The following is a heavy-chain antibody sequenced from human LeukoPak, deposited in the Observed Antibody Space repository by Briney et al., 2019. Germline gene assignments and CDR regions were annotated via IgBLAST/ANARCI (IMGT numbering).Heavy chain of an antibody. CDR1: GSIFSTYA. V-gene: IGHV3-7*01. Sequence: GESLRLSCAASGSIFSTYAMSWVRQAPGKGLEWVANIKQDGSEKYYVDSVKGRFTISRDNAKNSLYLQMNSLRAEDTAVYYCARDRRTYCSGGSCYLGYWGQGTLVTVSS. CDR3: ARDRRTYCSGGSCYLGY. D-gene: IGHD2-15*01. J-gene: IGHJ4*02. CDR2: IKQDGSEK.